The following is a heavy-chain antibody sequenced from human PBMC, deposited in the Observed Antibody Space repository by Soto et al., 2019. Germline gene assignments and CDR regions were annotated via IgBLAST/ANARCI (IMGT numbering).Heavy chain of an antibody. J-gene: IGHJ5*02. D-gene: IGHD1-1*01. CDR3: ARDQLEGNWFDP. CDR1: GGSISSGGYA. Sequence: HLQLQESGSGLVRPSQTLSLTCAVSGGSISSGGYAWNWIRQPPGKGLEWIGYIHHSGSTLYNPSLKGRVTISVDKSKNQFSLKLRSVTAADTAVYYCARDQLEGNWFDPWGQGTLVTVSS. CDR2: IHHSGST. V-gene: IGHV4-30-2*01.